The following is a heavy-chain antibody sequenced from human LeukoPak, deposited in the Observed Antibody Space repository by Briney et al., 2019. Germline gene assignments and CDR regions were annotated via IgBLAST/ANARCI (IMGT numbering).Heavy chain of an antibody. J-gene: IGHJ6*02. CDR1: GGSISSGGYY. Sequence: SETLSLTCTVSGGSISSGGYYWSWIRQHPGKGLEWIGYIYYSGSTYYNPSLKSRVTISVDTSKNQFSLKLSSVTAADTAVYYCARHTRGSSYYYYGMDVWGQGTTVTVSS. V-gene: IGHV4-31*03. CDR2: IYYSGST. CDR3: ARHTRGSSYYYYGMDV. D-gene: IGHD1-26*01.